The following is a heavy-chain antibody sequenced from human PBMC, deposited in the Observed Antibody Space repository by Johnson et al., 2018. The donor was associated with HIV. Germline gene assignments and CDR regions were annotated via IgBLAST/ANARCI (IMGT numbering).Heavy chain of an antibody. V-gene: IGHV3-7*01. CDR1: GFSISTYW. J-gene: IGHJ3*01. CDR3: ARGGFTMIVVAY. Sequence: VQLVESGGGLVQPGGSLTLSCAASGFSISTYWMSWVRQAPGKGLEWLANINQDGSEMYYVDSVKGRFTISRDNAKNSLFLQMNSLRAEDTAVYYCARGGFTMIVVAYWGQGTMVTVSS. D-gene: IGHD3-22*01. CDR2: INQDGSEM.